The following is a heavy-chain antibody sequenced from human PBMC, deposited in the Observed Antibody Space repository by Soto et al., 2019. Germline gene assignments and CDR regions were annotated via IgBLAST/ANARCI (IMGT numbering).Heavy chain of an antibody. CDR3: AHTYYYYAPVPFDY. V-gene: IGHV3-23*01. D-gene: IGHD3-10*01. CDR1: GFTFSSYA. CDR2: ITGSGGTT. Sequence: GGSLRLSCAASGFTFSSYAMNWVRQAPGKGLEWVSTITGSGGTTYYADSVKGRFIISRDNSKHTLYLQMTNMDPVDTATYYCAHTYYYYAPVPFDYWGQGTLVTVSS. J-gene: IGHJ4*02.